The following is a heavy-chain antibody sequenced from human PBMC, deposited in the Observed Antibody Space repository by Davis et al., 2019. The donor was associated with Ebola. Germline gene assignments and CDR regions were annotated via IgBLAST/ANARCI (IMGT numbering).Heavy chain of an antibody. CDR2: ISGYNRNT. CDR3: VRGNSMLRGDIDHDF. J-gene: IGHJ4*02. CDR1: GYSFRNYG. Sequence: ASVKVSCKASGYSFRNYGITWVRQAPGQGLEWMGWISGYNRNTKSAQKFQGRVTMSADTSTDTAYMELRSLTSDDTAVYYCVRGNSMLRGDIDHDFWGQGTLVTVSS. D-gene: IGHD3-10*01. V-gene: IGHV1-18*04.